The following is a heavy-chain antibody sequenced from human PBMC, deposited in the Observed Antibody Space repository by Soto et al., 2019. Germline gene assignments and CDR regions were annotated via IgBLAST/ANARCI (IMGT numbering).Heavy chain of an antibody. J-gene: IGHJ4*02. V-gene: IGHV1-69*13. CDR3: GRGATYYDFSGAAVFFDY. CDR1: GGTFSSYA. D-gene: IGHD3-3*01. Sequence: SVKVSCKASGGTFSSYAISWVRQAPGQGLEWMGGIIPIFGTANYAQKFQGRVTITADESTSTAYMELSSLRSEDTAVYYCGRGATYYDFSGAAVFFDYWGQGTLVTVSS. CDR2: IIPIFGTA.